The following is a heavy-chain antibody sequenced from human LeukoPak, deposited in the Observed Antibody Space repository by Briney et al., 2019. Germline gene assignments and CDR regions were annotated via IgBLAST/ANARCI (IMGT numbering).Heavy chain of an antibody. CDR3: AKESGYSGSLWFAP. Sequence: GGSLRLSCAASGFTFSSYSMNWVRQAPGKGLEWVSSISSSSSYIYYADSVKGRFTISRDNAKNSLYLQMNSLRAEDTALYYCAKESGYSGSLWFAPWGQGPLVTVSS. D-gene: IGHD5-12*01. CDR1: GFTFSSYS. V-gene: IGHV3-21*04. CDR2: ISSSSSYI. J-gene: IGHJ5*02.